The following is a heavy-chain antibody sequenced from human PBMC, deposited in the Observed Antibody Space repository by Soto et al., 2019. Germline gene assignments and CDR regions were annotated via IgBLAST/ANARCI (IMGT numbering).Heavy chain of an antibody. CDR1: GFSISDYG. D-gene: IGHD1-26*01. CDR2: ISYDGSNT. CDR3: AKGAGDRLSLGMDV. Sequence: QVQLVESGGGVVQPGWSLRLSCAASGFSISDYGMEWVRQAPGKGLEWVALISYDGSNTYYADSVKGRFTISRDNSKDTLFLQMTGLRRKDTAVYYCAKGAGDRLSLGMDVWGQWTTVTVSS. V-gene: IGHV3-30*18. J-gene: IGHJ6*02.